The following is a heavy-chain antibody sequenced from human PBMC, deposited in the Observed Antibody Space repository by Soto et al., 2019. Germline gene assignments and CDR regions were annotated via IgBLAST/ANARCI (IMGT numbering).Heavy chain of an antibody. CDR1: GYTFTGYY. D-gene: IGHD2-2*01. CDR2: INPNSGGT. J-gene: IGHJ4*02. Sequence: GASVKVSCKASGYTFTGYYMHWVRQAPGQGLEWMGWINPNSGGTNYAQKFQGRVTMTRDTSISTAYMELSRLRSDDTAVYYCARSEEGYGSSTSCSYRYYFDYWGQGTLVTVS. CDR3: ARSEEGYGSSTSCSYRYYFDY. V-gene: IGHV1-2*02.